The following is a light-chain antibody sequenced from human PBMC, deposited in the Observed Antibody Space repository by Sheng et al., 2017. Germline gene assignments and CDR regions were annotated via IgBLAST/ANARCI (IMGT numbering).Light chain of an antibody. CDR3: CYSSRPAVLF. CDR1: SSDVGGYNY. Sequence: QSALTQPRSVSGSPGQSVTISCTGTSSDVGGYNYVSWYQQHPGKAPKLLIYDVNKRPSGVPDRFSGSKSGNAASLTISGLRAGEWSLTSSCCYSSRPAVLFFG. V-gene: IGLV2-11*01. CDR2: DVN. J-gene: IGLJ1*01.